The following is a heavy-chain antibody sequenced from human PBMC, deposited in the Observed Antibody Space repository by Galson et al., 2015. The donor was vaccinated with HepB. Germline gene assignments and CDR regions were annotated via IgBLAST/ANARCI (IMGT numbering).Heavy chain of an antibody. V-gene: IGHV4-59*01. CDR1: GGSISSYY. CDR2: IYYSGST. CDR3: ARDSAWRRGYGDYGVYYYYYMDV. Sequence: ETLSLTCTVSGGSISSYYWSWIRQPPGKGLEWIGYIYYSGSTNYNPSLKSRVTISVDTSKNQFSLKLSSVTAADTAVYYCARDSAWRRGYGDYGVYYYYYMDVWGKGTTVTVSS. J-gene: IGHJ6*03. D-gene: IGHD4-17*01.